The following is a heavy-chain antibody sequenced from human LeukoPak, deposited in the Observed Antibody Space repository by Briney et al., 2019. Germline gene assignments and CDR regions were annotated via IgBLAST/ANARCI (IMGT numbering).Heavy chain of an antibody. J-gene: IGHJ6*02. V-gene: IGHV1-69*04. Sequence: SVKVSCKAPGGTFSSYTISWVRQAPGQGLEWMGRIIPILGIANYAQKFQGRVTITPDKSTSTAYMELSSLRSEDTAVYYCARDLGYSSGWPRNYYYGMDVWGQGTTVTVSS. CDR1: GGTFSSYT. CDR2: IIPILGIA. D-gene: IGHD6-19*01. CDR3: ARDLGYSSGWPRNYYYGMDV.